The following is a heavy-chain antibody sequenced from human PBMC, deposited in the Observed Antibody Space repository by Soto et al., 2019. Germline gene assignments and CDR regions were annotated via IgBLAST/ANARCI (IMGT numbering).Heavy chain of an antibody. D-gene: IGHD6-6*01. J-gene: IGHJ4*02. V-gene: IGHV3-7*01. CDR1: GFTFNNYW. CDR3: TSDHPSTLEYYFDD. Sequence: GGSLRLSCAASGFTFNNYWLSWVRQAPGQGLEWVANMNQDGTIKYYVDSVNGRFTISRDNAENSLFLQMNSLRAEDTAVYYCTSDHPSTLEYYFDDCGQRSLATVSS. CDR2: MNQDGTIK.